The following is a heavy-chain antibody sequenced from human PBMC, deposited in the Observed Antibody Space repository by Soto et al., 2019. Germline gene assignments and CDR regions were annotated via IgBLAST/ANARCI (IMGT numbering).Heavy chain of an antibody. Sequence: ASVKVSCKASGYTFTGYYMHWVRQAPGQGLEWMGWINPNSGGTNYAQKFQGWVTMTRDTSISTAYMELSRLRSDDTAVYYCARDGPPHSAGTTQEGSYYFDYWGQGTLVTVSS. D-gene: IGHD1-1*01. J-gene: IGHJ4*02. CDR1: GYTFTGYY. CDR3: ARDGPPHSAGTTQEGSYYFDY. CDR2: INPNSGGT. V-gene: IGHV1-2*04.